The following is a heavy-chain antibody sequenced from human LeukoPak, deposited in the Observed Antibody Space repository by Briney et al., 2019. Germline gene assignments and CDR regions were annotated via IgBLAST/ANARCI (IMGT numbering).Heavy chain of an antibody. CDR2: FYPGDSDT. D-gene: IGHD6-19*01. Sequence: GESLKISCKGSGYSFTSYWIGWVRQMPGKGLEWMGIFYPGDSDTRYSPSFQGQVTISADKSISTAYLQWSSLKASDTAMYYCARHGYSSGWYEGYFDYWGQGTLVTVSS. CDR3: ARHGYSSGWYEGYFDY. CDR1: GYSFTSYW. J-gene: IGHJ4*02. V-gene: IGHV5-51*01.